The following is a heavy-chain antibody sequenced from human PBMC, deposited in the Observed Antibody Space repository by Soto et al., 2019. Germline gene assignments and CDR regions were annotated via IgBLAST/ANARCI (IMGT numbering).Heavy chain of an antibody. CDR1: GYTFTGYY. Sequence: GASVKVSCKASGYTFTGYYMHWVRQAPGQGLEWMGWINPNSGGTNYAQKFQGWVTMTRDTSISTAYMELSRLRSDDTAVYYCAIDALAYCSGGSCYSSLGGAFDICGQLTMITV. CDR3: AIDALAYCSGGSCYSSLGGAFDI. CDR2: INPNSGGT. J-gene: IGHJ3*02. D-gene: IGHD2-15*01. V-gene: IGHV1-2*04.